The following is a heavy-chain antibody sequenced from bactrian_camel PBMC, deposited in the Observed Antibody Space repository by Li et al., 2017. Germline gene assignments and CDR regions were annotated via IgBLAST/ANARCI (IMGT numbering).Heavy chain of an antibody. CDR3: AADLKSRGSWYFRRPADFDF. J-gene: IGHJ6*01. D-gene: IGHD6*01. CDR2: IESTGST. V-gene: IGHV3S53*01. Sequence: VQLVESGGGSVQAGGSLRLSCTASGYAYAAYDFAWFHQAPGKEREGIAAIESTGSTSYADSVKGRFTISTDNAKNTVYLQMNTLKPEDTGMYYCAADLKSRGSWYFRRPADFDFWGLGTQVTVSS. CDR1: GYAYAAYD.